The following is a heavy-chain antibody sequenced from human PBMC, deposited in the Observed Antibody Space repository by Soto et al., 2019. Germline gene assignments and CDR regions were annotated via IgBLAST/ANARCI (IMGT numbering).Heavy chain of an antibody. CDR3: VRVGARFVWNVINDAFDI. CDR2: ISYDGSNK. D-gene: IGHD3-10*01. J-gene: IGHJ3*02. CDR1: GFTLSIYG. Sequence: QVQLVESGGGVVQPGGSLRLSCEVSGFTLSIYGVQWVRQAPGKGLECVAGISYDGSNKYYVDSVKGRFTISRDNSKSMLYLQMNSLRPEDTAVYYCVRVGARFVWNVINDAFDIWGLGTKVTVAS. V-gene: IGHV3-30*03.